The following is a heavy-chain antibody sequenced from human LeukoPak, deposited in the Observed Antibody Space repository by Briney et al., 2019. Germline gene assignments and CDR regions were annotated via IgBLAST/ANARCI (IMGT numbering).Heavy chain of an antibody. J-gene: IGHJ4*02. CDR2: ISSSSSYI. V-gene: IGHV3-21*01. D-gene: IGHD6-6*01. CDR3: AKLPAARDADY. Sequence: GGSLRLSCAASGFTFSSYSMNWVRQAPGKGLEWGSSISSSSSYIYYADSVKGRFTISRDNAKNSLYLQMNSLRAEDTAVYYCAKLPAARDADYWGQGTLVTVSS. CDR1: GFTFSSYS.